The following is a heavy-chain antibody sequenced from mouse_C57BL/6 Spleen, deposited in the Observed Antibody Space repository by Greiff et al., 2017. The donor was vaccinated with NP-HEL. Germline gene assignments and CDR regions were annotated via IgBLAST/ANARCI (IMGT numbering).Heavy chain of an antibody. D-gene: IGHD2-4*01. J-gene: IGHJ3*01. CDR2: IWSGGST. Sequence: VKLMESGPGLVQPSQSLSITCTVSGFSLTSYGVHWVRQSPGKGLEWLGVIWSGGSTDYNAAFISRLSISKDNSKSQVFFKMNSLQADDTAIYYGARIYYDYDGVAYWGQGTLVTVAA. CDR3: ARIYYDYDGVAY. CDR1: GFSLTSYG. V-gene: IGHV2-2*01.